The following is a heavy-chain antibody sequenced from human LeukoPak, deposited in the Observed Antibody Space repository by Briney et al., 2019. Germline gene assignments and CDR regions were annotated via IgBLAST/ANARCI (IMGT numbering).Heavy chain of an antibody. D-gene: IGHD1-14*01. CDR2: IYSGGST. CDR1: GFTVSSNY. J-gene: IGHJ3*02. Sequence: GGSLRLSCAASGFTVSSNYMSWVRQAPGKGLEWVSVIYSGGSTYYADSVKGRFTISRDNSKNTLYLQMNSLRAEDTAVYYCARVTETRTDAFDIWGQGAMVTVSS. V-gene: IGHV3-53*01. CDR3: ARVTETRTDAFDI.